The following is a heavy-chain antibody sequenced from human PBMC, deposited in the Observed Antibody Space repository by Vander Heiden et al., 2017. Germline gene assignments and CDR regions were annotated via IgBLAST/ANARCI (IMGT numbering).Heavy chain of an antibody. J-gene: IGHJ4*02. CDR2: MDPKTGET. Sequence: QGQVVQSGAEVKKPGASVGVSCKASGYTFTTYAINRVRQASGQGLEWMGWMDPKTGETGYAQRFQGRVTMTRNISRSTAYMELSGLRSEDTAVYFCARVARFAGSYYNYFDTWGQGSLVTVSS. V-gene: IGHV1-8*01. D-gene: IGHD1-26*01. CDR1: GYTFTTYA. CDR3: ARVARFAGSYYNYFDT.